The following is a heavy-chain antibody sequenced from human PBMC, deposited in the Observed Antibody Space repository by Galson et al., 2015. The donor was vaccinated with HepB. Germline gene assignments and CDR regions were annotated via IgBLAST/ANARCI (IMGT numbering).Heavy chain of an antibody. CDR2: IYSGGST. D-gene: IGHD3-16*01. Sequence: SLRLSCAASGFTVSSNYMSWVRQAPGKGLEWVSVIYSGGSTYYADSVKGRFTISRDNSKNTLYLQMNSLRAEDTAVYYCASMGSPYYYYYDMDVWGQGTTVTVSS. J-gene: IGHJ6*02. CDR3: ASMGSPYYYYYDMDV. CDR1: GFTVSSNY. V-gene: IGHV3-53*01.